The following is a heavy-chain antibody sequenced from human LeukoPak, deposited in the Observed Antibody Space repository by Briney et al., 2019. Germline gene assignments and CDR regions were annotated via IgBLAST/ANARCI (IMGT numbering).Heavy chain of an antibody. CDR1: GGSISSGSYY. Sequence: SETLSLTCTVSGGSISSGSYYWSWIRQPAGKGPEWIGRIYTSGSTNYNPSLKSRVTISVDTSKNQFSPKLSSVTAADTAVYYCARVLAHGYYLDYWGQGTLVTVSS. CDR3: ARVLAHGYYLDY. V-gene: IGHV4-61*02. D-gene: IGHD6-25*01. J-gene: IGHJ4*02. CDR2: IYTSGST.